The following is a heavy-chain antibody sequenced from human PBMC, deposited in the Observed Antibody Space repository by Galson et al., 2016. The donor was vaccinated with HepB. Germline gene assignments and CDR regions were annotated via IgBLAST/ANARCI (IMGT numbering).Heavy chain of an antibody. Sequence: SLRLSCAASGFTFSTYTMNWVRQAPGKGLEWVSYISSSSSTIFYADSVKGRFTISRDNSRNTLYLQLYSLRPGDTAIYYCARARVVRGIYDAFNMWGQGTVVTVSS. V-gene: IGHV3-48*01. CDR2: ISSSSSTI. CDR1: GFTFSTYT. CDR3: ARARVVRGIYDAFNM. J-gene: IGHJ3*02. D-gene: IGHD2-21*01.